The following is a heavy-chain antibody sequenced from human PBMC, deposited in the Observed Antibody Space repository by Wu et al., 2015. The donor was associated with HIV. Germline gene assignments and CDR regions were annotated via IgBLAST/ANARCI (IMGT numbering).Heavy chain of an antibody. V-gene: IGHV1-46*01. CDR1: GFTFTNDY. CDR3: ARDATPITTEFDY. CDR2: INPSGDST. Sequence: QVQLVQSRAEVKKPGASVNLSCKASGFTFTNDYFHWVRQAPGQGLEWMGIINPSGDSTSYAQKFQGRITITSDTSMKTVYMELNSLTSGDTAVYYCARDATPITTEFDYWARNADHRLL. D-gene: IGHD4-11*01. J-gene: IGHJ4*01.